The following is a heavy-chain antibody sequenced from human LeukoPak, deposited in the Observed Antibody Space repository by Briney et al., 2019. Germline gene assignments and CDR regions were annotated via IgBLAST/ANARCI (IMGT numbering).Heavy chain of an antibody. CDR3: ARDRHRLQYPLYYYYYMDV. D-gene: IGHD4-11*01. CDR1: GGSISSGDYY. J-gene: IGHJ6*03. V-gene: IGHV4-30-4*08. Sequence: SETLSLTCTVSGGSISSGDYYWSWIRQPPGKGLEWIGYIYYSGSTYYNPSLKSRVTISVDTSKNQFSLKLSSVTAADTAVYYCARDRHRLQYPLYYYYYMDVWGKGTTVTVSS. CDR2: IYYSGST.